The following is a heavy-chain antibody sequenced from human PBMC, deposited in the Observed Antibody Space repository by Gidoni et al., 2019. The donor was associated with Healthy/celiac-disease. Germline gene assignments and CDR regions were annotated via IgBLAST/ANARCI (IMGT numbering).Heavy chain of an antibody. V-gene: IGHV2-5*01. CDR2: IYWNDDK. CDR1: GFSLSTSGVG. CDR3: AHSMRYYDSSGYPDAFDI. Sequence: QITLKESGPTLVKPTQTLTLTSTFSGFSLSTSGVGVGLIRQPPGKALEWLALIYWNDDKRYSPSLKSRLTITKDTSKNQVVLTMTNMDPVDTATYYCAHSMRYYDSSGYPDAFDIWGQGTMVTVSS. D-gene: IGHD3-22*01. J-gene: IGHJ3*02.